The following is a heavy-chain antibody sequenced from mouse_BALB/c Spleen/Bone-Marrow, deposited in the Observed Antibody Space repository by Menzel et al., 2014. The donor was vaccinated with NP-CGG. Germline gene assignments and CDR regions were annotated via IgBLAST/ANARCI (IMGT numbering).Heavy chain of an antibody. CDR3: ARYYRNDYFALDY. D-gene: IGHD2-14*01. J-gene: IGHJ4*01. V-gene: IGHV1-80*01. CDR2: IYPGDGDT. Sequence: QVQPQQSGAELVRPGSSVKISCKASGYAFSSYWMNWVKQRPGQGLEWIGQIYPGDGDTNYIGKFKGKATLTADKSSSTAYMQLSSLTSEDSAVYFCARYYRNDYFALDYWGQGTSVTVSS. CDR1: GYAFSSYW.